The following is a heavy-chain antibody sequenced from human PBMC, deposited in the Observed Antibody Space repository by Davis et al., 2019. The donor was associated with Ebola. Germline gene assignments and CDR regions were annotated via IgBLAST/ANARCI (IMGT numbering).Heavy chain of an antibody. CDR3: ARVIGLNWFDP. Sequence: GSLRLSCAVSGVTVSSHYFSWIRQPPGKGLEWIGEINHSGSTNYNPSLKSRVTISVDTSKNQFSLKLSSVTAADTAVYYCARVIGLNWFDPWGQGTLVTVSS. D-gene: IGHD1-26*01. J-gene: IGHJ5*02. V-gene: IGHV4-34*01. CDR2: INHSGST. CDR1: GVTVSSHY.